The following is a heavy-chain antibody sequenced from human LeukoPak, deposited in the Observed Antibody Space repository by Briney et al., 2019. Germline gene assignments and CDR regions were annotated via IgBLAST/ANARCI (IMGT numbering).Heavy chain of an antibody. CDR2: IHTSGSS. D-gene: IGHD1-7*01. J-gene: IGHJ5*02. CDR1: GGSINTYY. Sequence: KPSETLSLTCTVSGGSINTYYWNWIRQPAGKGLEWIGRIHTSGSSNYNPSLKSRVTMSVDMSKNQFSLKLRSVTAADTAVYYCAKVGTVLDGGSWGQGTLVTVSS. V-gene: IGHV4-4*07. CDR3: AKVGTVLDGGS.